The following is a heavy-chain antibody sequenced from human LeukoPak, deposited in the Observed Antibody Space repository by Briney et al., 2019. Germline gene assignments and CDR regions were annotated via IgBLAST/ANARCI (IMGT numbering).Heavy chain of an antibody. V-gene: IGHV3-74*01. J-gene: IGHJ4*02. CDR3: ARAVNYYDSSGYYYYFDY. Sequence: GGSLRLSCAASGFTFSSYWVHWVRQAPGKGLVWVSRINSDGSSTSYADSVKGRFTISRDNAKNTLYLQMNSLRAEDTAVYYCARAVNYYDSSGYYYYFDYWGQGTLVTVSS. CDR2: INSDGSST. D-gene: IGHD3-22*01. CDR1: GFTFSSYW.